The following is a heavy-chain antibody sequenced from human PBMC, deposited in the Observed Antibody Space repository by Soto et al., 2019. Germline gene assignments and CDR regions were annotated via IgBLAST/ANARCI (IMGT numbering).Heavy chain of an antibody. V-gene: IGHV3-21*04. CDR3: ARDLGSETFDP. D-gene: IGHD3-10*01. CDR2: ISSSGDYR. J-gene: IGHJ5*02. Sequence: EEQLVESGGGLVKAGGSLRLSCAASGFTFNRYSMTWVRQAPGKGLEWVSSISSSGDYRYYADSMRGRFTISRDNAKNSLYLQMNSLRAEDTAVYYCARDLGSETFDPWGQGTLVTVSS. CDR1: GFTFNRYS.